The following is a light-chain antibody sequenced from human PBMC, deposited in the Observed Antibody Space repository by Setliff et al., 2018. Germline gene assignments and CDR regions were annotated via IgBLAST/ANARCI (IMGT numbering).Light chain of an antibody. Sequence: QSVLTQPASVSGSPGQSITISCSGTSSDVGAYDYVSWYQKHPDKAPKLIIYDVNKRPSGVSNRFSGSKSVNTAFLTISGLQAEDEGDYYCYSYAGGDTYAIFGGGTKVTVL. V-gene: IGLV2-23*02. CDR3: YSYAGGDTYAI. J-gene: IGLJ2*01. CDR2: DVN. CDR1: SSDVGAYDY.